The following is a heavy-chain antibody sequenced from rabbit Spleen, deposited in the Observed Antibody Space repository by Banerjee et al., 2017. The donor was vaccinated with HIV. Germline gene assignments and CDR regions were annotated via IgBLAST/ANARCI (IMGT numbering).Heavy chain of an antibody. D-gene: IGHD6-1*01. Sequence: QEQLEESGGDLVKPEGSLTLTCTASGFSFSSSYWICWVRQAPGKGLEWIACIYAGSSGSTYYASWAKGRFTISKTSSTTVTLQMTSLTAADTATYFCARGIPYGYAGDAYPPYAMALWGPGTLVTVS. CDR3: ARGIPYGYAGDAYPPYAMAL. CDR1: GFSFSSSYW. V-gene: IGHV1S45*01. CDR2: IYAGSSGST. J-gene: IGHJ6*01.